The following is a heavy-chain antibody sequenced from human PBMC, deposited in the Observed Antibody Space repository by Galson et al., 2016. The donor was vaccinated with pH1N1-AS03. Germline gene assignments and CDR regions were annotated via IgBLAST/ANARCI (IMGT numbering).Heavy chain of an antibody. Sequence: SVKVSCKASGYTFNSWGINWVRQAPGQGLEWMGWINTQTGRPTYAPGFIGRFVFSMDPSVSTAYVRINSLKADDTAVYYCARHPPHLAWFDPWGQGTLVTVSS. CDR3: ARHPPHLAWFDP. V-gene: IGHV7-4-1*02. CDR1: GYTFNSWG. CDR2: INTQTGRP. J-gene: IGHJ5*02.